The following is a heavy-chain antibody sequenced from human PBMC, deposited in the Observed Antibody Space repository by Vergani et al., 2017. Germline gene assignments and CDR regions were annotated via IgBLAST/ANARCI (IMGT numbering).Heavy chain of an antibody. J-gene: IGHJ6*03. Sequence: QLQLQESGPGLVKPSETLSLTCTVSGGSISSSSYYWGWIRQPPGKGLEWIGSIYYSGSTYYNPSLKSRVTIAVDTSKNQFSLQLSSVTAADTAVYYCARDRFSSSWDYMDVWGKGTTVTVSS. CDR2: IYYSGST. V-gene: IGHV4-39*07. D-gene: IGHD6-13*01. CDR1: GGSISSSSYY. CDR3: ARDRFSSSWDYMDV.